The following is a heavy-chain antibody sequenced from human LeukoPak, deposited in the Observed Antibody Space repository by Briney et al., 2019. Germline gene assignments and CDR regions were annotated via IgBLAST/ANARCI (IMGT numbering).Heavy chain of an antibody. CDR3: AKVASSSSLVHY. CDR2: IRYDGSNK. CDR1: GFTFSSYG. V-gene: IGHV3-30*02. Sequence: GGSLRLSCAASGFTFSSYGMHWVRQAPGKGLEWVAFIRYDGSNKYYADSVKGRFTISRDNSKNTLYLQMNSLRAEDTAVYYCAKVASSSSLVHYWGQGTLVTVSS. J-gene: IGHJ4*02. D-gene: IGHD6-6*01.